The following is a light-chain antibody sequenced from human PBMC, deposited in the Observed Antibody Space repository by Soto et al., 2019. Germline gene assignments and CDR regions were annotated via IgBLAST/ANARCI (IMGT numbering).Light chain of an antibody. J-gene: IGKJ2*01. Sequence: EIVLTQSLATLSLSPGERATLSCRASQSVSRFLAWYQQKPGQAPRLLIYDASNRATGIPARFSGSGSGTDFTLTISSLEPEDFAVYYCQQRSSWPLTFGQGTKLEIK. CDR3: QQRSSWPLT. V-gene: IGKV3-11*01. CDR1: QSVSRF. CDR2: DAS.